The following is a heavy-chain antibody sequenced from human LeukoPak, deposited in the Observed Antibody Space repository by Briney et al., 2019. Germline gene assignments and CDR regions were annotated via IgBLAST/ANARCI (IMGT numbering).Heavy chain of an antibody. CDR2: FDPEDGET. J-gene: IGHJ1*01. Sequence: ASVKVSCKVSGYTLTGLSMHWVRQAPGKGLEWMGGFDPEDGETIYAQKFQGRVTMTEGTSTDTAYMELSSLRSEDTAVYYCATAAESPKYFQHWGQGTLVTVSS. CDR1: GYTLTGLS. CDR3: ATAAESPKYFQH. D-gene: IGHD2-2*01. V-gene: IGHV1-24*01.